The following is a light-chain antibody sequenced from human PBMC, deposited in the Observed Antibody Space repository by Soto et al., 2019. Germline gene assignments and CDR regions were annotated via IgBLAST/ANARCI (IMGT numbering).Light chain of an antibody. J-gene: IGKJ1*01. V-gene: IGKV1-5*03. CDR3: QHYNSYPWT. Sequence: ESQMIQSPSTLSASVGGRFTITCRAIQGISNWLAWYQQKAGKAPKLLTYRASGLESGVPSRFRGSGSGTEFTLTISSLQPDDFEPYYCQHYNSYPWTFGQGTKVDIK. CDR2: RAS. CDR1: QGISNW.